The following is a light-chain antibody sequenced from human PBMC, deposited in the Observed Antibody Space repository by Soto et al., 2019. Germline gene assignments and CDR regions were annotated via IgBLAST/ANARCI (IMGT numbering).Light chain of an antibody. CDR2: DES. J-gene: IGKJ2*01. CDR1: QDIDIY. Sequence: TQITQSPSSLSSSVLDRFTITCRASQDIDIYLSWYQQKPGKVPKLLIYDESTLQSGVPSRFSGSGSGTDFTLTINNLQPEDFATYHCQQSYRTPYTFGQGTKVDIK. CDR3: QQSYRTPYT. V-gene: IGKV1-39*01.